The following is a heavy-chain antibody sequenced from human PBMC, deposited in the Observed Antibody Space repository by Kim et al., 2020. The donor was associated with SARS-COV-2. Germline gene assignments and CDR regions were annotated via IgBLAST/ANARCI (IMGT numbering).Heavy chain of an antibody. D-gene: IGHD6-13*01. Sequence: SETLSLTCTVSGGSISSSSYYWGWIRQPPGKGLEWIGSIYYSGSTYYNPSLKSRVTISVDTSKNQFSLKLSSVTAADTAVYYCARGVAAAPMNWFDPWGQGTLVTVSS. V-gene: IGHV4-39*07. CDR3: ARGVAAAPMNWFDP. J-gene: IGHJ5*02. CDR1: GGSISSSSYY. CDR2: IYYSGST.